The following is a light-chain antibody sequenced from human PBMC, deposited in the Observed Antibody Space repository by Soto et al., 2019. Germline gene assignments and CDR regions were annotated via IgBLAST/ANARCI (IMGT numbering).Light chain of an antibody. Sequence: QSAPTQPASVSGSPGQSITISCSETSSDVGGYNYVSWYQQHPGKAPKLMIYEVSNRPSGVSNRFSGSKSGNTASLSISGLQAEDEADYYCSSYTSSSTRVFGGGTKLTVL. CDR1: SSDVGGYNY. CDR3: SSYTSSSTRV. CDR2: EVS. J-gene: IGLJ3*02. V-gene: IGLV2-14*01.